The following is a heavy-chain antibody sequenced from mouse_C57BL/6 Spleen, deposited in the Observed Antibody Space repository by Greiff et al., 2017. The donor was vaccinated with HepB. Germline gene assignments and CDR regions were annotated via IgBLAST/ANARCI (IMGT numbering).Heavy chain of an antibody. CDR1: GYAFSSSW. CDR2: IYPGDGDT. V-gene: IGHV1-82*01. D-gene: IGHD3-2*02. J-gene: IGHJ2*01. CDR3: ARGGDSSGYFDY. Sequence: VKLQQSGPELVKPGASVKISCKASGYAFSSSWMNWVKQRPGKGLEWIGRIYPGDGDTNYNGKFKGKATLTADKSSSTAYMQLSSLTSEDSAVYFCARGGDSSGYFDYWGQGTTLTVSS.